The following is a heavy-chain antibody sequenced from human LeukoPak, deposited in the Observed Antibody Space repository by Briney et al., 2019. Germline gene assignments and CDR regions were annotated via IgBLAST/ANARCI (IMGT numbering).Heavy chain of an antibody. Sequence: GGSLRLSCAASGFTFSSYAMSWVRHAPGKGLEWVSAISGSGGSTYYADSVKGRFTISRDNSKNTLYLQMSSLRAEDTAVYYCAKDRRFEFGVVIFGRRAFDIWGQGTMVTVSS. J-gene: IGHJ3*02. CDR1: GFTFSSYA. V-gene: IGHV3-23*01. D-gene: IGHD3-3*01. CDR3: AKDRRFEFGVVIFGRRAFDI. CDR2: ISGSGGST.